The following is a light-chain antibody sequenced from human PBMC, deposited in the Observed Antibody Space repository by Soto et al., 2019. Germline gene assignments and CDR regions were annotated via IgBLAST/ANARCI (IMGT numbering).Light chain of an antibody. CDR2: EGT. CDR1: SSDVGGYNY. V-gene: IGLV2-11*01. J-gene: IGLJ3*02. CDR3: CSYAATFSV. Sequence: QSALTQPRSVSGSPGQSVTISCTGTSSDVGGYNYVSWYQQHPGKAPKLMIYEGTTRPSGVSYRFSGSKSGNTASLTISGLQAEDEADYFCCSYAATFSVFGGGTKVTVL.